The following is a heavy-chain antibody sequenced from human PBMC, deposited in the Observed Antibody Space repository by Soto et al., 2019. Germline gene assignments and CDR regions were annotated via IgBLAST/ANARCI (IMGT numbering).Heavy chain of an antibody. CDR2: IIPILGIA. CDR3: ARVVVVSATLGWFDP. V-gene: IGHV1-69*02. J-gene: IGHJ5*02. D-gene: IGHD2-15*01. Sequence: QVQLVQSGAEVKKPGSSVKVSCKASGDTFSSYTISWVRQAPGQGLEWMGRIIPILGIANYAQNFQGRVTITADKSTSTAYRELSSLRSEDTAVYYCARVVVVSATLGWFDPWGQGTLVTVSS. CDR1: GDTFSSYT.